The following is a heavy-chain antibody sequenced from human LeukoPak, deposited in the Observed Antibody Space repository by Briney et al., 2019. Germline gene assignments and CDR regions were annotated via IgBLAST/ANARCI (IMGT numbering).Heavy chain of an antibody. Sequence: PSETLSLTCTVSGGSISSSSYYWGWIRQSPGKGLEWIGSIYHSGSTYYNPSLKSRVTISVDTSKNQFSLKLSSVTAADTAVYYCASFYYDSSGPPDAFDIGGQGTMVTVSS. D-gene: IGHD3-22*01. CDR1: GGSISSSSYY. V-gene: IGHV4-39*07. CDR2: IYHSGST. J-gene: IGHJ3*02. CDR3: ASFYYDSSGPPDAFDI.